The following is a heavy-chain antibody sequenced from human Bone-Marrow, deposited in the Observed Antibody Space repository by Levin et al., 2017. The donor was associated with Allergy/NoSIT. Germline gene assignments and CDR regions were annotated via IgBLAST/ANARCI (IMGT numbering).Heavy chain of an antibody. CDR3: ASGALTDEGVETF. CDR1: GGPFSLYS. CDR2: IIPVFGTT. Sequence: TGESLKISCKASGGPFSLYSVSWVRQAHGQGLEWLGGIIPVFGTTNYAQMFQGRVTITADESTSTVFMEVTRLTSKDTAVYYCASGALTDEGVETFWGQGTLVTVSS. D-gene: IGHD2-21*02. J-gene: IGHJ4*02. V-gene: IGHV1-69*01.